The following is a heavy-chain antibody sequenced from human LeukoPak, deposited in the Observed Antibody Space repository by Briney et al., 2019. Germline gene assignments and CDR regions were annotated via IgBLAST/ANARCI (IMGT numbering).Heavy chain of an antibody. CDR3: AATIKRDYGDTNLDL. CDR1: GDSISNYF. J-gene: IGHJ5*02. V-gene: IGHV4-59*01. CDR2: MHNGVHT. Sequence: SETLSLTCTVPGDSISNYFWSWIRQPPGKGLEWIGYMHNGVHTNYNPSLKSRVTISGDTSKNQLSLKLTSVTAADTAVYFCAATIKRDYGDTNLDLWGQGTLVTVSS. D-gene: IGHD4/OR15-4a*01.